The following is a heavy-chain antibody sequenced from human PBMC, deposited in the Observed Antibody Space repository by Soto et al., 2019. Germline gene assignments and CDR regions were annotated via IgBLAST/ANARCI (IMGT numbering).Heavy chain of an antibody. CDR2: FDPEDGET. CDR3: ATDGSGSYFRYYYGMDV. Sequence: ASVKVSCKVSGYTLTELSMHWVRQAPGEGLEWMGGFDPEDGETIYAQKFQGRVTMTEDTSTDTAYMELSSLRSEDTAVYYCATDGSGSYFRYYYGMDVWGQGTTVTVSS. V-gene: IGHV1-24*01. CDR1: GYTLTELS. D-gene: IGHD3-10*01. J-gene: IGHJ6*02.